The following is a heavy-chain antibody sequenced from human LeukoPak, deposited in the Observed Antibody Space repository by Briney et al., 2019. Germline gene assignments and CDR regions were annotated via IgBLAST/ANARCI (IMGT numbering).Heavy chain of an antibody. CDR3: ARFSLGGRWLPNWRIDY. CDR2: INHSGST. V-gene: IGHV4-34*01. D-gene: IGHD5-24*01. J-gene: IGHJ4*02. Sequence: SETLSLTRAVYGGSFSGYYWSWIRQPPGKGLGWIGEINHSGSTNYNPSLKSRVTISVDTSKNQFSLKLSSVTAADTAVYYCARFSLGGRWLPNWRIDYWGQGTLVTVSS. CDR1: GGSFSGYY.